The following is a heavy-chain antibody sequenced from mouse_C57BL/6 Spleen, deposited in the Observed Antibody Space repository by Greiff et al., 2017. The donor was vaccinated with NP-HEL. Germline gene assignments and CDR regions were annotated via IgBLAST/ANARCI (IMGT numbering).Heavy chain of an antibody. Sequence: VQLQQSGPVLVKPGASVKMSCKASGYTFTDYYMNWVKQSHGKSLEWIGVINPYNGGTSYNQKFKGKATLTVDKSSSTAYMELNSLTSEDSAVYYCARRKTAQATEFAYWGQGTLVTVSA. V-gene: IGHV1-19*01. D-gene: IGHD3-2*02. CDR3: ARRKTAQATEFAY. J-gene: IGHJ3*01. CDR2: INPYNGGT. CDR1: GYTFTDYY.